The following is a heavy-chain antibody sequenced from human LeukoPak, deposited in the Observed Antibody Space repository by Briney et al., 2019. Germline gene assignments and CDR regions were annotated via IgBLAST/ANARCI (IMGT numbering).Heavy chain of an antibody. J-gene: IGHJ4*02. CDR3: ARGYYDSSGYYYDFAPYYFDY. V-gene: IGHV4-39*07. Sequence: TSETLSLTCTVSGGSISSSSYYWGWIRQPPGKGLEWIGSIYYSGSTYYNPSLKSRVTISVDTSKNQFSLKLSSVTAADTAVYYCARGYYDSSGYYYDFAPYYFDYWGQGTLVTVSS. D-gene: IGHD3-22*01. CDR1: GGSISSSSYY. CDR2: IYYSGST.